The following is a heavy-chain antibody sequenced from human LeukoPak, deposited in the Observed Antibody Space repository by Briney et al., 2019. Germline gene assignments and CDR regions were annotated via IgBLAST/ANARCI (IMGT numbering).Heavy chain of an antibody. CDR1: GYSFTTYW. Sequence: GESLKISCKGSGYSFTTYWIAWVRQMPGKGLEWMGFVYPGDSDTRYSPSFQGQVTISADKSINTAYLQWSSLKASDTAMYYCAGQSAGRDGYKDYWGQGTLVTVSS. CDR3: AGQSAGRDGYKDY. CDR2: VYPGDSDT. J-gene: IGHJ4*02. V-gene: IGHV5-51*01. D-gene: IGHD5-24*01.